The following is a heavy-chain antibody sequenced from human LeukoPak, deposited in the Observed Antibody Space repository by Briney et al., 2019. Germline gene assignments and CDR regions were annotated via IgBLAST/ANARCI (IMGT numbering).Heavy chain of an antibody. CDR2: ISYDGSNK. V-gene: IGHV3-30*18. J-gene: IGHJ4*02. Sequence: PGRSLRLSCAASGFTFSSYGMHWVRQAPGKGLEWVAVISYDGSNKYYADSVKGRFTISRDNSKNTLYLQMNSLRAEDTAVYYCAKDRFELIVATTVTDYWGQGTLVTVSS. CDR3: AKDRFELIVATTVTDY. D-gene: IGHD5-12*01. CDR1: GFTFSSYG.